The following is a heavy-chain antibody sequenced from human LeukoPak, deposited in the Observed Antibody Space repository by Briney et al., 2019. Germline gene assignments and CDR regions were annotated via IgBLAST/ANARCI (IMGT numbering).Heavy chain of an antibody. CDR2: FSGSGDKG. CDR3: AKDEGGVTTVTLFDY. Sequence: PGGSLRLSCAPSGFCPTSYAMSWVRQAPRKGREWVSDFSGSGDKGYYADSVKGRFTISGDNSKNPLYQQMNSLRAEDAAVYYCAKDEGGVTTVTLFDYWGQGTLVTVSS. CDR1: GFCPTSYA. V-gene: IGHV3-23*01. J-gene: IGHJ4*02. D-gene: IGHD4-17*01.